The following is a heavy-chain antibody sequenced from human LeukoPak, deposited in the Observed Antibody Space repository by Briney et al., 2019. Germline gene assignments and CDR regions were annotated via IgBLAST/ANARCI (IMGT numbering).Heavy chain of an antibody. J-gene: IGHJ5*02. D-gene: IGHD2-2*01. Sequence: LRLSCVASGFTFSSYAMSWVRQAPGKGLEWIGEINHSGSTNYNPSLKSRVTISVDTSKNQFSLKLSSVTAADTAVYYCARGEDIVVVPAAMGFDPWGQGTLVTVSS. CDR3: ARGEDIVVVPAAMGFDP. CDR1: GFTFSSYA. CDR2: INHSGST. V-gene: IGHV4-34*01.